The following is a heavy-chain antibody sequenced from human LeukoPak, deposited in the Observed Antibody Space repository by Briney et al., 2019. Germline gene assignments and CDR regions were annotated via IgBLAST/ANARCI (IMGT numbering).Heavy chain of an antibody. CDR2: ISSSGSTI. V-gene: IGHV3-11*01. Sequence: GGSLRLSCAASGFTFSDYYMSWIRQAPGKGLERVSYISSSGSTIYYADSVKGRFTISRDNAKNSLYLQMNSLRAEDTAVYYCARDGWFGEYNWFDPWGQGTLVTVSS. J-gene: IGHJ5*02. CDR3: ARDGWFGEYNWFDP. D-gene: IGHD3-10*01. CDR1: GFTFSDYY.